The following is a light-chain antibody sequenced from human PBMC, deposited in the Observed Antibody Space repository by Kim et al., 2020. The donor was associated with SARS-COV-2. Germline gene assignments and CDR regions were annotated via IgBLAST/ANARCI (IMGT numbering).Light chain of an antibody. J-gene: IGKJ4*01. CDR3: QQYNRYCT. CDR1: QRFNNA. Sequence: SAYVGDRVTITCRACQRFNNALALYQQKPGKAPKLLLYDASSLESGVPSRFSGSGSGAEFTLTISSLQPEDSATYYCQQYNRYCTFGGGTKVDIK. V-gene: IGKV1-5*01. CDR2: DAS.